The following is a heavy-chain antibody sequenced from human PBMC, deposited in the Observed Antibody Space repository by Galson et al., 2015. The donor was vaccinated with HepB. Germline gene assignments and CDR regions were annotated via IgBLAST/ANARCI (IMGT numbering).Heavy chain of an antibody. Sequence: SVKVSCKASGYTFTSYDINWVRQATGQGLEWMGWMNPNSGNTGYAQKFQGRVTMTRNTSISTAYMELSSLRSEDTAVYYCARGLRRIAVAPFGYWGQGTLVTVSS. CDR1: GYTFTSYD. CDR3: ARGLRRIAVAPFGY. J-gene: IGHJ4*02. D-gene: IGHD6-19*01. V-gene: IGHV1-8*01. CDR2: MNPNSGNT.